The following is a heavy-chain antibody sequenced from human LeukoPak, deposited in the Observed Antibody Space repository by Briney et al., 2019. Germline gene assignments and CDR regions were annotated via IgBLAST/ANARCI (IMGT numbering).Heavy chain of an antibody. V-gene: IGHV1-69*13. CDR1: GGTFSSYG. CDR2: IFPIFGTA. Sequence: GASVKVSCKASGGTFSSYGINWVRQAPGQGLEWMGGIFPIFGTADYARNFQGRVTISADAPTSTAYMELSSLTSEDTAVYYCARAANAFDIWGQGTMVTVSS. J-gene: IGHJ3*02. D-gene: IGHD2-15*01. CDR3: ARAANAFDI.